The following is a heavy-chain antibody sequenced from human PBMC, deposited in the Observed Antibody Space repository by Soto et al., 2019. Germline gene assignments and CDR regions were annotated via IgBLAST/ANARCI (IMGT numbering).Heavy chain of an antibody. CDR2: VIPVFGTA. D-gene: IGHD3-10*01. V-gene: IGHV1-69*13. Sequence: SVKVSCKASGGPYNSFAISWVRQAPGQGLEWIGGVIPVFGTATYAQKFKGRVTITAEESTSTAYIELSSLTSEDTAVYYCARFLGGAGSYYDGQNYNYYNGMDVWGQGTTVTVSS. J-gene: IGHJ6*02. CDR3: ARFLGGAGSYYDGQNYNYYNGMDV. CDR1: GGPYNSFA.